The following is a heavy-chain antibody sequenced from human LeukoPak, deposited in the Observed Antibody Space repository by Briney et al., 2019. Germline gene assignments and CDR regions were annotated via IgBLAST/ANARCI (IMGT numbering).Heavy chain of an antibody. CDR3: ARVSGSNWLDY. V-gene: IGHV4-61*02. CDR1: GGSISSGSYY. Sequence: PSETLSLTCTVSGGSISSGSYYWSWIRQPAGKGLEWIGRIYTSGSTNYNPSLKSRVTISVDTSKNQFSLKLSSVTAADTAVYYCARVSGSNWLDYWGQGTLVTVSS. D-gene: IGHD1-26*01. CDR2: IYTSGST. J-gene: IGHJ4*02.